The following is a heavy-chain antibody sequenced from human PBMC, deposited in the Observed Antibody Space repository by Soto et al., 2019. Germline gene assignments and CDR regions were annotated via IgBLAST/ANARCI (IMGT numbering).Heavy chain of an antibody. CDR3: AGSGYYHDSGMDV. CDR2: IYYSGST. Sequence: SETLSLTCTVSGGSISNYYWTWIRQPPGKGLEWIGNIYYSGSTNYNPSLKSRVTISVDTSKNQFSLKLSSVTAADTAVYYCAGSGYYHDSGMDVWGQGTTVTVSS. D-gene: IGHD3-22*01. CDR1: GGSISNYY. J-gene: IGHJ6*02. V-gene: IGHV4-59*01.